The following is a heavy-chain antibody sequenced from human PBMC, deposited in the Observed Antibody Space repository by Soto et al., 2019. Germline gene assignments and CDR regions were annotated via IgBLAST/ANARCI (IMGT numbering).Heavy chain of an antibody. CDR3: ARDWGYSSASRGWEGRYYCGMDV. CDR1: GGTFSSYA. D-gene: IGHD6-6*01. Sequence: QVQLVQSGAEVKKPGSSVKVSCKASGGTFSSYAISWVRQAPGQGLEWMGGIIPIFGTANYAQKFQGRVTITADESTSTAYMELSSLRSEDTAVYYFARDWGYSSASRGWEGRYYCGMDVWGQGTPVTVSS. CDR2: IIPIFGTA. J-gene: IGHJ6*02. V-gene: IGHV1-69*01.